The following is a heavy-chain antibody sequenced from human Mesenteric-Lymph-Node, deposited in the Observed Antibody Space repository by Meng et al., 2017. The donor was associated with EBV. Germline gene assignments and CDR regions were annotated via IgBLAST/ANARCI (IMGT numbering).Heavy chain of an antibody. CDR3: ARGASFFDY. Sequence: EVQLVDSGGGLVKPGGYLRLSCAASGFTFSSYDMNWLRQAPGKGLEWVSSVRSSNTYIYYADSVKGRFTISRDNAKNSVYLQMNSLRDEDTAVYYCARGASFFDYWGQGTMVTVSA. J-gene: IGHJ4*02. CDR2: VRSSNTYI. V-gene: IGHV3-21*01. CDR1: GFTFSSYD. D-gene: IGHD3-10*01.